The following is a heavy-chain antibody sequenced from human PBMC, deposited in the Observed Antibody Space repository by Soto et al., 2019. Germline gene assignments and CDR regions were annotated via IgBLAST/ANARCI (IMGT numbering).Heavy chain of an antibody. V-gene: IGHV1-18*01. Sequence: ASGKVSCKASAYTFTSYGISWVRQAPGQGLEWMGWISAYNGNTNYAQKLQGRVTMTTDTSTSTAYMELSSLRSEDTAVYYCARDGIAAAGTSWFDPWGQGTLVTVSS. D-gene: IGHD6-13*01. CDR2: ISAYNGNT. J-gene: IGHJ5*02. CDR3: ARDGIAAAGTSWFDP. CDR1: AYTFTSYG.